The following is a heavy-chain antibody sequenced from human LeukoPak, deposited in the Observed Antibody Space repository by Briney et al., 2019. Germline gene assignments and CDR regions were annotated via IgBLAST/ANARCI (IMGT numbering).Heavy chain of an antibody. CDR2: MNPNSGDA. Sequence: ASVKVSCKASGYPLTSYDINWVRQAAGQGLEWTGWMNPNSGDAGYAQQFQGRVAMTRNTSISTAYMELSSLKSEDTAVYYCAKGIGGLTIPTSHWGQGTLVTVSS. CDR3: AKGIGGLTIPTSH. V-gene: IGHV1-8*01. CDR1: GYPLTSYD. D-gene: IGHD2-15*01. J-gene: IGHJ4*02.